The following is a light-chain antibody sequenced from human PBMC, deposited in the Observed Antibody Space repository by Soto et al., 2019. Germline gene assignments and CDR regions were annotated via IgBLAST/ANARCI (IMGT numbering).Light chain of an antibody. CDR2: GAS. Sequence: IVLTQSPGTLSLSPGERATLACRASQSVRSNYLAWYQQRPGQAPRLLIYGASSRATGIPDRFSGSGSGTDFTLTISRLEPEDFAVYYCRHYGSSAYTFGQGTTLEIK. CDR3: RHYGSSAYT. CDR1: QSVRSNY. J-gene: IGKJ2*01. V-gene: IGKV3-20*01.